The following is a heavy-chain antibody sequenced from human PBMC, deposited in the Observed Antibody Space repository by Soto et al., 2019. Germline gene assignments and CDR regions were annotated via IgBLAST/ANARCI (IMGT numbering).Heavy chain of an antibody. J-gene: IGHJ6*02. D-gene: IGHD1-26*01. Sequence: PSETLSLTCTVSGGSITSSSYYWGWIRQPPGKGLEWIGSIYYSGSTYYTPSLRSRLTISVDPPKNQVFLKLSSVTAADSAVYYCAISLGGTGSNSGGLHYYGMDVWGQGTTVTVSS. V-gene: IGHV4-39*01. CDR1: GGSITSSSYY. CDR3: AISLGGTGSNSGGLHYYGMDV. CDR2: IYYSGST.